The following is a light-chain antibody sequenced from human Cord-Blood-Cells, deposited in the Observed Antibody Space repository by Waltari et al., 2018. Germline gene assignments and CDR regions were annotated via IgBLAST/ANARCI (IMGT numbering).Light chain of an antibody. CDR3: SSYTSSSTLGM. CDR1: SSDVGGYNY. Sequence: QSALTQPVSVSGSPGQSITISCTGTSSDVGGYNYVSWYQQHPGKAPKLMIYDVSNRPSGVSNRFSGSKSGNTASLTISGLQAEDEADYYCSSYTSSSTLGMFGGGTKLTVL. CDR2: DVS. J-gene: IGLJ3*02. V-gene: IGLV2-14*03.